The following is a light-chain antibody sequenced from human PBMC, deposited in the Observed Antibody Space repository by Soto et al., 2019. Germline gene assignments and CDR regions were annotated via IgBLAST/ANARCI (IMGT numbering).Light chain of an antibody. J-gene: IGKJ2*01. V-gene: IGKV1-33*01. CDR3: QQF. CDR2: DAS. Sequence: DIQMTQSPSSLSASVGDRVTITCQASQDISNYLNWYQQKPGKAPKLLIYDASNLETGVPSRFSGSGSGTDFTFTISSLQPEDIATYYCQQFFGQGIKLEIK. CDR1: QDISNY.